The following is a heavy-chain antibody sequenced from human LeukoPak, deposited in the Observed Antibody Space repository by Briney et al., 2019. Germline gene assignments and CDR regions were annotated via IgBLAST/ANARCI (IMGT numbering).Heavy chain of an antibody. D-gene: IGHD3-22*01. V-gene: IGHV4-30-4*08. J-gene: IGHJ3*02. CDR1: GGSISSGDYY. CDR2: IYYSGST. CDR3: ARTLYDSSGYLDAFDI. Sequence: SETLSLTCTVSGGSISSGDYYWSWIRQPPGKGLEWIGYIYYSGSTYYNPSLKSRITISVGTSKNQFSLKLSSVTAADAAVYYCARTLYDSSGYLDAFDIWGQGTMVTVSS.